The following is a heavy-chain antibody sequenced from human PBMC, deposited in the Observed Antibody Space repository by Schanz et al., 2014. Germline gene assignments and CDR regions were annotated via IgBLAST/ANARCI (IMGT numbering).Heavy chain of an antibody. V-gene: IGHV1-3*04. CDR1: EYSFTSYS. CDR3: ARALKGKVAIFGVIAAQNYYYMDV. CDR2: INTGSGDT. J-gene: IGHJ6*03. Sequence: QVHLVQSGAEVKRPGASVKVSCKASEYSFTSYSMHWVRQAPGQRLEWMGWINTGSGDTKYSQNFQGRVTITRDTSASTAYMELSSLRSEDTAVYSCARALKGKVAIFGVIAAQNYYYMDVWGKGTTVTVSS. D-gene: IGHD3-3*01.